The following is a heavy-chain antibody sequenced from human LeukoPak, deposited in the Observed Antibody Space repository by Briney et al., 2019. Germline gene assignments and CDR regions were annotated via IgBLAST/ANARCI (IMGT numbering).Heavy chain of an antibody. CDR2: ISYDGSNK. CDR1: GFTFSSYA. V-gene: IGHV3-30-3*01. Sequence: GRSLRLPCAASGFTFSSYAMHWVRQAPGKGLEWVAVISYDGSNKYYADSVKGRFTISRDNSKNTLYLQMNSLRAEDTAVYCCARDQAAGTHFDYWGQGTLVTVSS. J-gene: IGHJ4*02. CDR3: ARDQAAGTHFDY. D-gene: IGHD6-13*01.